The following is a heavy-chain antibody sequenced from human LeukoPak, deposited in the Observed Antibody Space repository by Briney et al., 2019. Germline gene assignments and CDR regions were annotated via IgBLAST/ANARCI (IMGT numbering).Heavy chain of an antibody. Sequence: GGSLRLSCAASGFTFSSYAMSWVRQAPGKGLEWVSAISGSGGSTYYADSVKGRFTISRDNSKNTLYLQMNSLRAEDTAVYYCAKCGMFGIVGATGLDPWGQGTLVTVSS. J-gene: IGHJ5*02. V-gene: IGHV3-23*01. CDR1: GFTFSSYA. CDR2: ISGSGGST. D-gene: IGHD1-26*01. CDR3: AKCGMFGIVGATGLDP.